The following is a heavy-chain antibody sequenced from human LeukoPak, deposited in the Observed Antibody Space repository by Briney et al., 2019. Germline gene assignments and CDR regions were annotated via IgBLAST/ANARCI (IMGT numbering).Heavy chain of an antibody. J-gene: IGHJ4*02. CDR2: MNSDGSAT. Sequence: GGSLRLSCAASGFSFSNYWMHWVRQAPGKGLVWVTRMNSDGSATYYADSVQGRFTISRDNAKNSLYLQMNSLRAEDTAVYYCARLVAATPLSEFDYWGQGTLVTVSS. V-gene: IGHV3-74*01. D-gene: IGHD2-15*01. CDR1: GFSFSNYW. CDR3: ARLVAATPLSEFDY.